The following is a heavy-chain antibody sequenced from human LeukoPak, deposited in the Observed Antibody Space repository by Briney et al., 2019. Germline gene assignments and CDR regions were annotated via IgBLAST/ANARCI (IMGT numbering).Heavy chain of an antibody. V-gene: IGHV3-30*03. CDR2: ISFDGTNK. CDR3: IRDKSGWDDY. J-gene: IGHJ4*02. Sequence: PGRSLRLSCAVSGFTVTTSVMHWVRRAPGKGLDWVALISFDGTNKYYADSVKGRFTISRDNSKNTLYLQMNSLRDEDTAVYYCIRDKSGWDDYWGQGTLVTVSS. CDR1: GFTVTTSV. D-gene: IGHD3-3*01.